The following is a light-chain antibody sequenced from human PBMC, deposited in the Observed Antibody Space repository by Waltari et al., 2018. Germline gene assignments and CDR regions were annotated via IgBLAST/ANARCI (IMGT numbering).Light chain of an antibody. V-gene: IGLV3-10*01. CDR3: YSTDTSGHERV. CDR1: ALPKKY. CDR2: EDT. Sequence: SYELTQPPSVSVSPGHTARITCSGDALPKKYGYWYQQKSGQAPVLVIYEDTKRPSGIPERFSGSSSGTVATLTISGAQVEDDADYYCYSTDTSGHERVFGGGTRLTVL. J-gene: IGLJ3*02.